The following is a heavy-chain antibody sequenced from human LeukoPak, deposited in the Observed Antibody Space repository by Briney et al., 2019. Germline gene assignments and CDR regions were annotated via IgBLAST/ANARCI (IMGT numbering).Heavy chain of an antibody. CDR1: GFTFGDYA. D-gene: IGHD3-9*01. CDR3: TPDILTGYWKYFDY. Sequence: GGSLRLSCTASGFTFGDYAMSWVRQAPGKGLEWVGFIRSKASGGTTEYAASVKGRFTISRDDSKSIAYLQMNSLKTEDTAVYYCTPDILTGYWKYFDYWGQGTLVTVSS. V-gene: IGHV3-49*04. J-gene: IGHJ4*02. CDR2: IRSKASGGTT.